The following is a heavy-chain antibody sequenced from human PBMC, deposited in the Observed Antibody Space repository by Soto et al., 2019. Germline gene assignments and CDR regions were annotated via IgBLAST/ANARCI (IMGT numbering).Heavy chain of an antibody. CDR2: VYYSGST. V-gene: IGHV4-39*01. D-gene: IGHD3-16*01. J-gene: IGHJ4*02. CDR1: GGSTNSRSDY. CDR3: ARQPRGPGYGERHIYYDY. Sequence: SETLSLTCTVSGGSTNSRSDYWGWVRQPPGKGLELIGSVYYSGSTHDNPSLQSRVTISVDTSRNQFSLNLISVTAADTAVYFCARQPRGPGYGERHIYYDYCRQGPLVTVS.